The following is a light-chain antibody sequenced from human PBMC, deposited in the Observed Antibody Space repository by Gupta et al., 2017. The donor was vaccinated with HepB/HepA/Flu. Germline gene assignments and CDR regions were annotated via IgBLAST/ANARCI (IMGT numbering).Light chain of an antibody. Sequence: DIVMTQSPDSLAVSLGERATINCKSSQSVLSSSNNKNYLAWYRQKPGQPPKLLIYWASTRESGVPDRLGGSGSGTDFTLTISSLQAEDVAVYYCQQDDFSPPTFGPGTKVDIK. J-gene: IGKJ3*01. CDR2: WAS. V-gene: IGKV4-1*01. CDR3: QQDDFSPPT. CDR1: QSVLSSSNNKNY.